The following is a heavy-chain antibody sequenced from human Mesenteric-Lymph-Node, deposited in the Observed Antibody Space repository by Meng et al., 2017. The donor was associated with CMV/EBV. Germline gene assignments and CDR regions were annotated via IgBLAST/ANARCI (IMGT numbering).Heavy chain of an antibody. CDR2: IYSGGST. CDR1: GFTVSSNY. CDR3: TRSDIVGALGLDP. J-gene: IGHJ5*02. D-gene: IGHD1-26*01. V-gene: IGHV3-53*01. Sequence: GESLKISCAASGFTVSSNYMSWVRQAPGKGLEWVSLIYSGGSTYYADSVKGRFTISRDNSKNTLYLQMNSLRAEDTAVYYCTRSDIVGALGLDPWGQGTLVTVSS.